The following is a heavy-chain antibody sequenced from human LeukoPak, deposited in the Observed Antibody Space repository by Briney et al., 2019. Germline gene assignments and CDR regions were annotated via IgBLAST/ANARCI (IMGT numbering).Heavy chain of an antibody. D-gene: IGHD2-15*01. CDR3: AREKVVASQYYYGMDV. CDR1: GFTFSSYA. V-gene: IGHV3-30-3*01. Sequence: PGGSLRLSCAAPGFTFSSYAMHWVRQAPGKGLEWVAVISYDGSNKYYADSVKGRFTISRDNTRNTLSLEMNNLRAEDTAIYYCAREKVVASQYYYGMDVWGQGTTVTVSS. CDR2: ISYDGSNK. J-gene: IGHJ6*02.